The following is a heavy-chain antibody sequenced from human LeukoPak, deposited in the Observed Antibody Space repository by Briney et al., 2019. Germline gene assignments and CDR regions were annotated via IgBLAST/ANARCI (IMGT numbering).Heavy chain of an antibody. V-gene: IGHV4-39*07. CDR2: IYHSGST. J-gene: IGHJ5*02. Sequence: SETLSLTCTVSGDSISSRSYYWGWIRQPPGKGLEWIGSIYHSGSTYYNPSLKSRVTISVDTSKNQFSLKLSSVTAADTAVYYCARDLGSYDFWSGTNWFDPWGQGTLVTVSS. CDR3: ARDLGSYDFWSGTNWFDP. CDR1: GDSISSRSYY. D-gene: IGHD3-3*01.